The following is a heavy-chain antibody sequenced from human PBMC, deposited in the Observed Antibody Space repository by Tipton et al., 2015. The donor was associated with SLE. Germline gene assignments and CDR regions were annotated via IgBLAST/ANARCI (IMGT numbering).Heavy chain of an antibody. V-gene: IGHV4-59*01. J-gene: IGHJ5*01. CDR3: ATASTFWSGYRGFNS. CDR1: GASISSYY. CDR2: IFYTGST. Sequence: TLSLTCTVSGASISSYYWSWIRQPPGKGLEWIGYIFYTGSTRYNPSLKSRVTISVDTSKNQFSLKLSSVTAADTAVYYCATASTFWSGYRGFNSWGQGTLVTVSS. D-gene: IGHD3-3*01.